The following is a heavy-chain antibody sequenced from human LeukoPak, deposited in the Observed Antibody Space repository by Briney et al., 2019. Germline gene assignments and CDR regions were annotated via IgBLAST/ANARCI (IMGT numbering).Heavy chain of an antibody. CDR3: AKFGRGRSSSWNAFDI. CDR1: GFTFSSYG. CDR2: IRFDGSNK. Sequence: GGSLRLSCAASGFTFSSYGVHWVRKAPGKGLEWVSFIRFDGSNKDYGDSVMGRFTISRDNSRNMVFLQMNSLKSDDTAMYYFAKFGRGRSSSWNAFDIWGQGTMVTVSS. D-gene: IGHD6-13*01. V-gene: IGHV3-30*02. J-gene: IGHJ3*02.